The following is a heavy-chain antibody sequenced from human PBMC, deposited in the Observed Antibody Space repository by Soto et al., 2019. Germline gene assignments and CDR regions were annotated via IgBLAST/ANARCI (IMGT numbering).Heavy chain of an antibody. J-gene: IGHJ4*02. D-gene: IGHD1-26*01. CDR2: ISAYNGNT. CDR1: GYTFISYG. V-gene: IGHV1-18*01. Sequence: GASVKVSCKASGYTFISYGISWVRQAPGQGLEWMGWISAYNGNTNYAQKLQGRVTMTTDTSTRTAYMELRSLRSDDTAVYYCARGLMLVGDTTPKNFDYCGQXTLVTVSS. CDR3: ARGLMLVGDTTPKNFDY.